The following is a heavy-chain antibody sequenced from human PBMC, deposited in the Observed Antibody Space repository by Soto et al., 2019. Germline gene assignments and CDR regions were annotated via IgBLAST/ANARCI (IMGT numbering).Heavy chain of an antibody. Sequence: QVQLVESGGGVVQPGRSLRLSCAASGFTFSNYGMHWVRQAPGKGLEWVAVIAYEGSNKYYADSVKGRFNIARDNSKNTLYLQTNSLRAEDTAVYYCAKDQKKGGYDSGMDVWGQGTTVTVSS. V-gene: IGHV3-30*18. CDR3: AKDQKKGGYDSGMDV. J-gene: IGHJ6*02. CDR2: IAYEGSNK. D-gene: IGHD5-12*01. CDR1: GFTFSNYG.